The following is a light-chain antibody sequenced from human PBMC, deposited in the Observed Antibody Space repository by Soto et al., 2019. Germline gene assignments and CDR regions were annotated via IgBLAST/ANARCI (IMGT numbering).Light chain of an antibody. CDR2: DAS. CDR3: QQYQSLPYT. J-gene: IGKJ3*01. CDR1: QDIRDY. V-gene: IGKV1-33*01. Sequence: DIQMTQSPSSLSASVGDRVTITCQASQDIRDYLNWYHQKPGKAPKFLIYDASYLETGVPSRFSGSGSGTDFTFTISSLQPEDIGTYYCQQYQSLPYTFGPGTKVDIK.